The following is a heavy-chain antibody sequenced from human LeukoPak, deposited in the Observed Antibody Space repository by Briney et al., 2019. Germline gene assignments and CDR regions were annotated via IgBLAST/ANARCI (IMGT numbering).Heavy chain of an antibody. J-gene: IGHJ4*02. CDR2: INHSGST. Sequence: SETLSLTCAVYGGSFSGYYWSWIRQPPGKGLEWIWEINHSGSTNYNPSLKSRVTISVDTSKNQFSLKLSSVTAADTAVYYCATPSRDCGGDCYLDYWGQGTLVTVSS. CDR1: GGSFSGYY. V-gene: IGHV4-34*01. CDR3: ATPSRDCGGDCYLDY. D-gene: IGHD2-21*02.